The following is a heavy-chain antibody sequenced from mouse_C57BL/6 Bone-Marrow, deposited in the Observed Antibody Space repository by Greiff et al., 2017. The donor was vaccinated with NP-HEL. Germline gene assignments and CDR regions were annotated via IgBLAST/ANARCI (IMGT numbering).Heavy chain of an antibody. D-gene: IGHD1-1*01. J-gene: IGHJ2*01. Sequence: DVQLQESGAELVKPGASVKLSCTASGFNIKDYYMHWVKQRPAPGLEWIGRIDPEDGETKYAPNFQGKATITADTSSNTAYMQLSSLTSEDTAVYYCARRKCYGSDYWGQGTTLTVSS. CDR1: GFNIKDYY. CDR2: IDPEDGET. V-gene: IGHV14-2*01. CDR3: ARRKCYGSDY.